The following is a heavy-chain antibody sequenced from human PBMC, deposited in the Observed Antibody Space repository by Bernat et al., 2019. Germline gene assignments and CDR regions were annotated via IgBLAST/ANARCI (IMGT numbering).Heavy chain of an antibody. CDR3: ASGGLRGDY. CDR2: IYYSGST. Sequence: QVQLQESGPGLVKPSETLSLTCTVSGGSISSYYWSWIRQPPGKGLEWIGYIYYSGSTNYNPSLKSRVTISVDTSKNQFSLKLSSVTAAVTAVYYCASGGLRGDYWGQGTLVTVSS. V-gene: IGHV4-59*01. J-gene: IGHJ4*02. D-gene: IGHD5-12*01. CDR1: GGSISSYY.